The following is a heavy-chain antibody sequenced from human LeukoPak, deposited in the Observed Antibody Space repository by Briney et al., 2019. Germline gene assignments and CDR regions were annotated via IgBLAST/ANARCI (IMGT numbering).Heavy chain of an antibody. J-gene: IGHJ4*02. CDR1: GFTFSDDW. CDR2: IKQDGSEK. D-gene: IGHD5-24*01. V-gene: IGHV3-7*01. Sequence: GGSLRLSCVGSGFTFSDDWMSWVRQAPGKGLEWVANIKQDGSEKDYVDALKGRFTISRDNAKNSLYLQMNSLRAEDTAVYYCARWLELMRNFDWWGQGTLVTVPS. CDR3: ARWLELMRNFDW.